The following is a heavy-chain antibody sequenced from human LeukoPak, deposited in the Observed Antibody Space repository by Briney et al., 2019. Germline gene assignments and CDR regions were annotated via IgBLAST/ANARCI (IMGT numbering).Heavy chain of an antibody. CDR1: GGSISRSSYY. J-gene: IGHJ5*02. Sequence: PSETLSLACSVSGGSISRSSYYWGWIRQPPGKGLEWIGSIYDTGNTYYNPSLKSRVTISVDRPKNQFSLRLTSVTAADTAVYYCARSPSGSSSRWFDPWGQGTLVTVSS. D-gene: IGHD1-26*01. V-gene: IGHV4-39*07. CDR2: IYDTGNT. CDR3: ARSPSGSSSRWFDP.